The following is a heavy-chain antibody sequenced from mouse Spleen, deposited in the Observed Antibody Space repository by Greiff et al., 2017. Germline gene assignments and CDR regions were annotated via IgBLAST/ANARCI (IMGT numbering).Heavy chain of an antibody. CDR1: GFTFSSYA. CDR2: INSNGGST. J-gene: IGHJ3*01. V-gene: IGHV5-6-2*01. Sequence: EVMLVESGGGLVKPGGSLKLSCAASGFTFSSYAMSWVRQTPEKRLEWVAAINSNGGSTYYPDTVKDRFTISRDNAKNTLYLQMSSLRSEDTALYYCARQGGYYGRFAYWGQGTLVTVSA. D-gene: IGHD1-2*01. CDR3: ARQGGYYGRFAY.